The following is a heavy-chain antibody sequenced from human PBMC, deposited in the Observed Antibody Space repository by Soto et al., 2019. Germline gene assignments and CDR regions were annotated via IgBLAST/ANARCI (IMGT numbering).Heavy chain of an antibody. J-gene: IGHJ4*02. Sequence: GGSLRLSCGAAGFTCGGYGMSWVRQAPGKGLEWVANIKHDGSERYYVDSVKGRFTISRDNTKNSLYLQMNSLRADDTAVYYCTRAVVVNHFEYWGQGTLVTVSS. CDR3: TRAVVVNHFEY. D-gene: IGHD3-22*01. CDR1: GFTCGGYG. CDR2: IKHDGSER. V-gene: IGHV3-7*01.